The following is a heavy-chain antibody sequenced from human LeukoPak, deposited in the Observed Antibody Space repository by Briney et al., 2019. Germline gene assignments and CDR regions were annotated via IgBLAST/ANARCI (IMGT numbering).Heavy chain of an antibody. CDR3: ARDLGAPDYYGSGSYCDY. D-gene: IGHD3-10*01. J-gene: IGHJ4*02. CDR2: ISSSSSYI. Sequence: GGSLRLSCAASGFTFSSYSMNWVRQAPGKGLEWVSSISSSSSYIYYADSVKGRFTISRDNAKNSLYLQMNSLRAEDTAVYYCARDLGAPDYYGSGSYCDYWGQGTLVTVSS. CDR1: GFTFSSYS. V-gene: IGHV3-21*01.